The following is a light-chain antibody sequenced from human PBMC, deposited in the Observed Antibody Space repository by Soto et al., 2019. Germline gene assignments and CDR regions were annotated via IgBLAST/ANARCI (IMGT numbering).Light chain of an antibody. CDR3: QQCLLVPDT. CDR1: QGIYEW. V-gene: IGKV1D-12*01. CDR2: TTS. Sequence: PTSVSESVGDRFTITCHASQGIYEWFILYKQKPGKASKLLIYTTSNLNSGVPSRFSASGSGTAFNLTLSRLHTEAFANVYCQQCLLVPDTFG. J-gene: IGKJ2*01.